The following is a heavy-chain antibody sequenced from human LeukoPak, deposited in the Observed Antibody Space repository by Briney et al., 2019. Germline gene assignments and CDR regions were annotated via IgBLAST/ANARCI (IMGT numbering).Heavy chain of an antibody. J-gene: IGHJ4*02. Sequence: SVEASCTASGNTFTSYGFSWVRQAPGQRLEWIGWISPNNVNTDYAQKLQGRVTMTTDTSTDTANMHWRSVRSDPPALFYFTPYYDFWCGYFPYWGQGTMVTVSS. D-gene: IGHD3-3*01. V-gene: IGHV1-18*01. CDR2: ISPNNVNT. CDR1: GNTFTSYG. CDR3: TPYYDFWCGYFPY.